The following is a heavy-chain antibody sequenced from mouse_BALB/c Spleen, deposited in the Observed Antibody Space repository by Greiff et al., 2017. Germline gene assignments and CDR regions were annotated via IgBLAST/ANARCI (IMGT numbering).Heavy chain of an antibody. CDR2: ISNGGGST. V-gene: IGHV5-12-2*01. Sequence: EVHLVESGGGLVQPGGSLKLSCAASGFTFSSYTMSWVRQTPEKRLEWVAYISNGGGSTYYPDTVKGRFTISRDNAKNTLYLQMSSLKSEDTAMYYCAREGTATQFAYWGQGTLVTVSA. CDR1: GFTFSSYT. D-gene: IGHD1-2*01. J-gene: IGHJ3*01. CDR3: AREGTATQFAY.